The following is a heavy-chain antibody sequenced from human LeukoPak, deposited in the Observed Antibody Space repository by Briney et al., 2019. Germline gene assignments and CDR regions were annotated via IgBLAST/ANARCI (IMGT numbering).Heavy chain of an antibody. V-gene: IGHV4-59*01. J-gene: IGHJ5*02. CDR1: VGSISPYF. D-gene: IGHD3-10*01. Sequence: PSETLSLTCTVSVGSISPYFWSWIRQPPGKGLEWVGYISYTGSTNYNPSLKSRVTISVDMSKNQFSLQLTSVTAADTAVYYCARDDYRGVTNFDPWGQGTLVTVSS. CDR3: ARDDYRGVTNFDP. CDR2: ISYTGST.